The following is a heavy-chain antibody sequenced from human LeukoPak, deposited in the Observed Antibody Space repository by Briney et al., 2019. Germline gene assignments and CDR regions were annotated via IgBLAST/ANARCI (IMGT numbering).Heavy chain of an antibody. J-gene: IGHJ4*02. Sequence: ASVKVSCKASGYTFTSYGISWVRQAPGQGLEWMGWISAYNGNTNYAQKLQGRVTMTTDTSTSTAYMELRSLRSDDTAGYYCARDSPGIAVAGLDYWGQGTLVTVSS. CDR1: GYTFTSYG. V-gene: IGHV1-18*01. CDR2: ISAYNGNT. D-gene: IGHD6-19*01. CDR3: ARDSPGIAVAGLDY.